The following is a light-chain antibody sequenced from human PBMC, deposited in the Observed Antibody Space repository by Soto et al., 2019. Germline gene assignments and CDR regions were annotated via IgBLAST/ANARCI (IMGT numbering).Light chain of an antibody. CDR3: QQYGTAPWT. CDR2: GAY. CDR1: QSVINSY. J-gene: IGKJ1*01. V-gene: IGKV3-20*01. Sequence: EVVLTQSPGTLSLSSGERATLSCRASQSVINSYLAWYQQKPGQAPRLLLYGAYNRATGIPDGFSGSGSGTDFTLTISRLEPGDFAVYYCQQYGTAPWTFGQGTKVEIK.